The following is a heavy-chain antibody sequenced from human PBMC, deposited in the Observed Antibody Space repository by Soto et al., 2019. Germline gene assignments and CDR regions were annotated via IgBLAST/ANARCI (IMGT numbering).Heavy chain of an antibody. D-gene: IGHD6-13*01. CDR3: ARQRIVAAGTFVDY. CDR1: GDSINSTSYY. CDR2: TYFSGST. J-gene: IGHJ4*02. V-gene: IGHV4-39*01. Sequence: SETLSLTCIVSGDSINSTSYYWGWIRQPPGQGLEWIACTYFSGSTYNNPSLKSRLTVSVDTSKSQFSLKFSSVTAADTALYYCARQRIVAAGTFVDYWGQGSLVTVSS.